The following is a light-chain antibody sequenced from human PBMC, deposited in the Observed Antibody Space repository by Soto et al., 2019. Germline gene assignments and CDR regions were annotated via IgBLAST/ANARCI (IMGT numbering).Light chain of an antibody. V-gene: IGLV2-14*01. CDR3: ISYTGSSTSYV. CDR2: EVS. Sequence: QSALTQPRSVSGSPGQSVAISCTGTSSDVGGYNYVSWYQHHPGKTPKLMIYEVSNRPSGVSSRFSGSKSGNTASLTISGLQAEDEADYYCISYTGSSTSYVFGSGTKLTVL. J-gene: IGLJ1*01. CDR1: SSDVGGYNY.